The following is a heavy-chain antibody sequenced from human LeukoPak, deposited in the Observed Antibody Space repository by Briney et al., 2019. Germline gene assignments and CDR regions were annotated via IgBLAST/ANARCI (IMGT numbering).Heavy chain of an antibody. CDR2: INHSGST. Sequence: PSETLSLTCAVYGGSFSGYYWSWIRQPPGKGLEWIGEINHSGSTNYNPSLKSRVTISVDTSKNQFSLKLSSVTPADTAVYYCARVVVITTTYDAFDIWGQGTMVTVSS. J-gene: IGHJ3*02. V-gene: IGHV4-34*01. D-gene: IGHD3-22*01. CDR1: GGSFSGYY. CDR3: ARVVVITTTYDAFDI.